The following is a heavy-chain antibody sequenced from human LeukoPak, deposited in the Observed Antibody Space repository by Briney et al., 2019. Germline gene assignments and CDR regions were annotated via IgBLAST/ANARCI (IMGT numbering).Heavy chain of an antibody. V-gene: IGHV3-66*01. CDR1: GFTVSSNY. CDR3: AKDGVEMATLRYFDY. J-gene: IGHJ4*02. CDR2: IYSGGST. D-gene: IGHD5-24*01. Sequence: GGSLRLSCAASGFTVSSNYMSWVRQAPGKGLEWVSVIYSGGSTYYADSVKGRFTISRDNSKNTLYLQMNSLRAEDTAVYYCAKDGVEMATLRYFDYWGQGTLVTVSS.